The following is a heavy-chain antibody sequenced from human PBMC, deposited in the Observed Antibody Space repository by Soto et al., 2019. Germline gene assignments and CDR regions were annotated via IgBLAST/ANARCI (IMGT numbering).Heavy chain of an antibody. Sequence: GASVKVSCKASGYTFTTYDVSWVRPASGQGLEWMGWMNPSNGNTGYAQKFQGRVTMTRNTSISTVYMELSGLRPDDTAVYYCARRKERSGPHYFDYWGQGTRVTVSS. V-gene: IGHV1-8*02. J-gene: IGHJ4*02. CDR1: GYTFTTYD. CDR2: MNPSNGNT. CDR3: ARRKERSGPHYFDY. D-gene: IGHD6-25*01.